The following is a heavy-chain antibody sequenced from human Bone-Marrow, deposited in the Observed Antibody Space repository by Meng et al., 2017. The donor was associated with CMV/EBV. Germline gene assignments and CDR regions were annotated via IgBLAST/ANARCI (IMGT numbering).Heavy chain of an antibody. D-gene: IGHD6-13*01. CDR3: ARFVAAAVPDGMVF. CDR2: IYTSGST. Sequence: GSLRLSCTVSGGSISSYYWRWIRQPAGKGLEWIGRIYTSGSTNYNPSLKSRVTMSVDTSKNQFSLKLSSVTAADTAVYYCARFVAAAVPDGMVFWGPGNTV. J-gene: IGHJ6*02. V-gene: IGHV4-4*07. CDR1: GGSISSYY.